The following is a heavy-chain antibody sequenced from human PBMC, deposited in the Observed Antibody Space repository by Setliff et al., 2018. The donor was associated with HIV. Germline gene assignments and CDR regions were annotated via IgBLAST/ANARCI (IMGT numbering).Heavy chain of an antibody. CDR2: IYYSGST. CDR1: GDSISSSSYY. V-gene: IGHV4-39*01. J-gene: IGHJ4*02. CDR3: ARRIGAGNFDY. Sequence: SETLSLTCTVSGDSISSSSYYWGWIRQPPGKGLEWIGSIYYSGSTYYNPSLKSRVTISVDTSKNQFSLKLSSVTAADTAVYYCARRIGAGNFDYWGQGTLVTVSS. D-gene: IGHD3-16*01.